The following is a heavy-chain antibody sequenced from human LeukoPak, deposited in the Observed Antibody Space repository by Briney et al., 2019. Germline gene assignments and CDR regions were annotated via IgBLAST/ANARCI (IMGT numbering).Heavy chain of an antibody. V-gene: IGHV4-4*02. D-gene: IGHD4-17*01. J-gene: IGHJ5*02. CDR2: IYHSGST. CDR3: ARDKYGDYVRWFDP. CDR1: GGSISSSNW. Sequence: SGTLSLTRAVSGGSISSSNWWSWVRQPPGKGLEWIGEIYHSGSTNYNPSLKSRVTISVDKSKNQFSLKLSSVTAADTAVYYCARDKYGDYVRWFDPWGQGTLVTVSS.